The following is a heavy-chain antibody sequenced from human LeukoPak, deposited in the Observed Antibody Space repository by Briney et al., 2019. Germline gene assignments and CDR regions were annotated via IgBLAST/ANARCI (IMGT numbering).Heavy chain of an antibody. V-gene: IGHV5-51*01. CDR3: ARPRPRYCSSTSCSYFDY. D-gene: IGHD2-2*01. CDR1: GYSFTSYW. CDR2: IYPGDSYT. Sequence: GESLKISSQGSGYSFTSYWIGWVRQMPGKGLEWMGIIYPGDSYTRYSPSFQGQVTISADKSISTAYLQWSSLKASDTAMYYCARPRPRYCSSTSCSYFDYWGQGTLVTVSS. J-gene: IGHJ4*02.